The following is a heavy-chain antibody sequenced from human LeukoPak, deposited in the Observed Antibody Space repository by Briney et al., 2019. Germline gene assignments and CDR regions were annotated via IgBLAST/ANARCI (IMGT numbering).Heavy chain of an antibody. J-gene: IGHJ4*02. CDR1: GGSITTTNW. D-gene: IGHD2-8*01. CDR3: SRENGAFSPFGY. CDR2: MHLSGRT. V-gene: IGHV4-4*02. Sequence: PSETLSLTCGVSGGSITTTNWWSWVRQPPGQGLEWIGEMHLSGRTNYNPSLNSRVTLALDTSKNHLSLSLTSVTAADTAVYYCSRENGAFSPFGYWGQGTLVTVPS.